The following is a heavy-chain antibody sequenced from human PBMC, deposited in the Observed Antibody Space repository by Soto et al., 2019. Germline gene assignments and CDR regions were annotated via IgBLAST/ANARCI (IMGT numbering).Heavy chain of an antibody. Sequence: GSLRPACTPSGXTLRSFTMNWVRQAPGKGLELVSTISSNSAYIYYTDELRGLFNISRENAKNSLQLQMNSLRAEQPALYYCTRDASRDSSARGWFAPWGPGTLGTVSS. V-gene: IGHV3-21*01. J-gene: IGHJ5*02. D-gene: IGHD6-13*01. CDR3: TRDASRDSSARGWFAP. CDR1: GXTLRSFT. CDR2: ISSNSAYI.